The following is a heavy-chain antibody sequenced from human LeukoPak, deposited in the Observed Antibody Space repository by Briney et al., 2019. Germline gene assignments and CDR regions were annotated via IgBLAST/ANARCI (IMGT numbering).Heavy chain of an antibody. D-gene: IGHD6-13*01. Sequence: SETLSLTCAVYGGSFSGYYWSWIRQPPGKGLEWIGEINHSGSTNYNPSLKSRVTISVDTSKNQFSLKLSSVTAADTAVYYCARGRRAAAYHCYYGMDVWGQGTTVTVSS. CDR2: INHSGST. CDR3: ARGRRAAAYHCYYGMDV. CDR1: GGSFSGYY. J-gene: IGHJ6*02. V-gene: IGHV4-34*01.